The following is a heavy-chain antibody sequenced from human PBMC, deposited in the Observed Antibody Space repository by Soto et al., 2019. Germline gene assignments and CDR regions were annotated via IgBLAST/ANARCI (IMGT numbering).Heavy chain of an antibody. Sequence: SVKVSGKASGGTFSSYAISWVRQAPGQGLEWMGGIIPIFGTANYAQKFQGRVTITADKSTSTAYMELSSLRSEDTAVYYCARDNTSGYSYGPQSYYYYYGMDVWGQGTTVTVSS. V-gene: IGHV1-69*06. J-gene: IGHJ6*02. CDR2: IIPIFGTA. D-gene: IGHD5-18*01. CDR1: GGTFSSYA. CDR3: ARDNTSGYSYGPQSYYYYYGMDV.